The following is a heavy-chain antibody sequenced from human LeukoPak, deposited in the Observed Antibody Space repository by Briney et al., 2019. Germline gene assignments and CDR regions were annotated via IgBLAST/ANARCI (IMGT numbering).Heavy chain of an antibody. CDR2: INPNSGGT. D-gene: IGHD3-22*01. J-gene: IGHJ6*03. CDR3: ARSPRERDSSGYLLMDV. CDR1: GYTSTGYY. Sequence: ASVKVSCKASGYTSTGYYMHWVRQAPGQGLEWMGWINPNSGGTNYAQKFQGRVTMTRDTSISTAYMELSRLRSDDTAVYYCARSPRERDSSGYLLMDVWGKGTTVTVSS. V-gene: IGHV1-2*02.